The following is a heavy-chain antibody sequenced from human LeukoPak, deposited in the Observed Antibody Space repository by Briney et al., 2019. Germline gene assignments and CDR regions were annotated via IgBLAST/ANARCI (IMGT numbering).Heavy chain of an antibody. CDR2: ISSSSSTI. CDR1: GFTFSSYS. V-gene: IGHV3-48*01. D-gene: IGHD3-22*01. J-gene: IGHJ4*02. CDR3: ASPAFYYYDSSGYKN. Sequence: PGGSLRLSCAASGFTFSSYSMNWVRQAPGKGLEWVSYISSSSSTIYYADSVKGRFTISRDNAKNSLYLQMNSLRAEDTAVYYCASPAFYYYDSSGYKNWGQGTLVTVSS.